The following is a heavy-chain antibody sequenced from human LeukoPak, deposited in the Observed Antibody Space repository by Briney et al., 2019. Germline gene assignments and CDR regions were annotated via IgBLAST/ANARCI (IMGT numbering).Heavy chain of an antibody. CDR3: ASTLPDYYDSSGYYYIPFDY. D-gene: IGHD3-22*01. CDR1: GGTFSSYA. CDR2: IIPILGIA. J-gene: IGHJ4*02. Sequence: ASVKVSCKASGGTFSSYAISWVRQAPGQGLEWMGRIIPILGIANYAQEFQGRVTITADKSTSTAYMELSSLRSEDTAVYYCASTLPDYYDSSGYYYIPFDYWGQGTLVTVSS. V-gene: IGHV1-69*04.